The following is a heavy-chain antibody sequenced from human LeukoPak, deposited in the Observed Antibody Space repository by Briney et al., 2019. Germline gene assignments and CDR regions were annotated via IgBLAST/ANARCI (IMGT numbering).Heavy chain of an antibody. V-gene: IGHV5-51*01. CDR1: GYNFITYW. J-gene: IGHJ4*02. Sequence: GESLKISCRASGYNFITYWIGWVRQMPGKGLGWMGIIYPGDFDTRYSPSFQGQVTISADKSISTAYLQWSSLKASDTAIYYCARASGDGRFDYRGQGTLVTVSS. D-gene: IGHD4-17*01. CDR3: ARASGDGRFDY. CDR2: IYPGDFDT.